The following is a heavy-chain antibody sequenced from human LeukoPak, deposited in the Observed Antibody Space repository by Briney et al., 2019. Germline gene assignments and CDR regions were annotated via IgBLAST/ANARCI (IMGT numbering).Heavy chain of an antibody. V-gene: IGHV4-39*01. J-gene: IGHJ4*02. CDR2: IYYTGGT. D-gene: IGHD3-3*01. Sequence: SETLSLTCTFSGGSISSSSYYWGWIRQPPGKGLEWIGTIYYTGGTYYNPSLKSRVTISVDTSKNQFSLRLSSVTAADTAVYYCASRYTIFGVTTFGYWGQGTLVTVSS. CDR1: GGSISSSSYY. CDR3: ASRYTIFGVTTFGY.